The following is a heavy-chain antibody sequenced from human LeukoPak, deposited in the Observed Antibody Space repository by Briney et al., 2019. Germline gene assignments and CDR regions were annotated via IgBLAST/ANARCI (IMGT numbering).Heavy chain of an antibody. CDR1: GLSLNSYA. V-gene: IGHV3-23*01. D-gene: IGHD3-10*01. CDR3: ARTYFGSGNTLVH. J-gene: IGHJ4*02. Sequence: GGSLRLSCTASGLSLNSYAMSWVRQVPGKGLEWVSASSSSDDGKWYAESVRGRFTISRDTSKNTVYLQMNRLRAEDTAVYYCARTYFGSGNTLVHWGQGTLVTVSS. CDR2: SSSSDDGK.